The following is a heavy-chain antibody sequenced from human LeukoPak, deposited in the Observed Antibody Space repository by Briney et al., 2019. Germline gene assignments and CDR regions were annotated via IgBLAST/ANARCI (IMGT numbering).Heavy chain of an antibody. D-gene: IGHD1-26*01. V-gene: IGHV3-9*01. Sequence: GGSLRLSCAASGFTFDDYAMHWVRQAPGKGLEWVSGISWNSGSIGYADSVKGRFTISRDNAKNSLYLQMNSLRAEDTALYYCAKAEWELLSYFDYWGQGTLVTVSS. CDR1: GFTFDDYA. CDR3: AKAEWELLSYFDY. CDR2: ISWNSGSI. J-gene: IGHJ4*02.